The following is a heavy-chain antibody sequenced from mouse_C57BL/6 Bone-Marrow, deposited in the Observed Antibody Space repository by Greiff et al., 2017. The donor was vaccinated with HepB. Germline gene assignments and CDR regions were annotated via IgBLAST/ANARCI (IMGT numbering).Heavy chain of an antibody. D-gene: IGHD2-5*01. CDR1: GYSFTGYY. Sequence: VHVKQSGPELVKPGASVKISCKASGYSFTGYYMNWVKQSPEKSLEWIGEINPSTGGTTYNQKFKAKATLTVDKSSSTAYMQLKSLTSEDSAVYYCARVAYSNFLDYWGQGTTLTVSS. CDR2: INPSTGGT. CDR3: ARVAYSNFLDY. J-gene: IGHJ2*01. V-gene: IGHV1-42*01.